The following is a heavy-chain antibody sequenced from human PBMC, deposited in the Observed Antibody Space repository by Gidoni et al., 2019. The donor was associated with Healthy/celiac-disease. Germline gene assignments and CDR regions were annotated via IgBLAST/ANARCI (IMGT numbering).Heavy chain of an antibody. CDR3: ARDLWGGYTYGPFDY. CDR2: ISSSSSYT. J-gene: IGHJ4*02. V-gene: IGHV3-11*05. Sequence: QVQLVESGGGLVKPGGSLRLSCAASGFTFSDYYMRWIRQAPGKGLEWISKISSSSSYTNYADSVKGRFTISRDNAKNSLYLQMNSLRAEDTAVYYCARDLWGGYTYGPFDYWGQGTLVTVSS. D-gene: IGHD5-18*01. CDR1: GFTFSDYY.